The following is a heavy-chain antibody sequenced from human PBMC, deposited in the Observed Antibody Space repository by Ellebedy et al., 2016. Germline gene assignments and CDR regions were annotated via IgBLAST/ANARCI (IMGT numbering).Heavy chain of an antibody. CDR3: ARDRLIAAAGTDYYDSSGPEGY. Sequence: GSLRLXXTVSGGSISSSSYYWGWIRQPPGKGLEWIGSIYYSGSTYYNPSLKSRVTISVDTSKNQFSLKLSSVTAADTAVYYCARDRLIAAAGTDYYDSSGPEGYWGQGTLVTVSS. CDR2: IYYSGST. D-gene: IGHD3-22*01. CDR1: GGSISSSSYY. V-gene: IGHV4-39*07. J-gene: IGHJ4*02.